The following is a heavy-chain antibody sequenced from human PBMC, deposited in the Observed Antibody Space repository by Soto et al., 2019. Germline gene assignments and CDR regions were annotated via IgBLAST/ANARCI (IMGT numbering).Heavy chain of an antibody. J-gene: IGHJ4*02. D-gene: IGHD3-16*01. CDR1: GFNFPTFW. CDR3: ARGKYSCPRGGLAV. V-gene: IGHV5-51*01. CDR2: IYPDDSDT. Sequence: PGESLKISCKHSGFNFPTFWIAWVRQMPGKGLEWMGTIYPDDSDTRYSPSFQGQVTISADKSIQTAYLQWGSLKASDSALYYCARGKYSCPRGGLAVWAQGTPFTVSS.